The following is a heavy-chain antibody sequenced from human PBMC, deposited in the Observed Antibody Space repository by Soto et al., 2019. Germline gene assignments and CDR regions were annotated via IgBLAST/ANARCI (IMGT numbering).Heavy chain of an antibody. Sequence: XESLSLSCAASGFTFSGASKHWVRQASGKGLEWVGRIRSKANSYATAYAASVKGRFTISRDDSKNTAYLQMNSLKTEDTAVYYCTSKYSSGWFFDYWGQGTLVTVSS. D-gene: IGHD6-19*01. CDR3: TSKYSSGWFFDY. CDR2: IRSKANSYAT. CDR1: GFTFSGAS. V-gene: IGHV3-73*01. J-gene: IGHJ4*02.